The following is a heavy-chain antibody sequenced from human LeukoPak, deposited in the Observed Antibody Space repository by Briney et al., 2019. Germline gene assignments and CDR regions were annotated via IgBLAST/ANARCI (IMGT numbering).Heavy chain of an antibody. CDR2: ISGSGGST. V-gene: IGHV3-23*01. J-gene: IGHJ4*02. CDR3: AKYSSGYYQHFDY. CDR1: GFTFSSYA. D-gene: IGHD3-22*01. Sequence: GGSLRLSCAASGFTFSSYAMSWVRQAPGKGLEWVSAISGSGGSTYYADSVKGRFTISRDNSKNTLYLQMNSLRAEDTAVYYRAKYSSGYYQHFDYWGQGTLVTVSS.